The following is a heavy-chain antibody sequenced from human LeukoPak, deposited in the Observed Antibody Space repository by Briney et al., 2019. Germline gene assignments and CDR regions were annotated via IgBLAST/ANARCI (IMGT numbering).Heavy chain of an antibody. J-gene: IGHJ4*01. CDR1: GFTFSSYA. Sequence: PGGSLRLSCAASGFTFSSYAMSWVRQAPGKGLEWVSAISGSVNSTYYADSVKGRFTISRDNAKNSLYLQMNSLRAEDTAVYYCARDKVEYSSSYYFEYWGQGTLVTVSS. CDR3: ARDKVEYSSSYYFEY. V-gene: IGHV3-23*01. D-gene: IGHD6-6*01. CDR2: ISGSVNST.